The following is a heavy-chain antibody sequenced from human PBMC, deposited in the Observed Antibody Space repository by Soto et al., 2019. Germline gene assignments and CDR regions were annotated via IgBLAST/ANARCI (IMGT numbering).Heavy chain of an antibody. Sequence: QVQLVESGGGVVQPGRSLRLSCAASGFTFSSYGMHWVRQAPGKGLEWVAVISYDGSNKYYADSVKGRFNISRDNSKNTLYLQMNSLRAEDTAVYYCSKSMVRGVITTLGDAFDIWGQGTMVTVSS. D-gene: IGHD3-10*01. V-gene: IGHV3-30*18. CDR1: GFTFSSYG. CDR3: SKSMVRGVITTLGDAFDI. CDR2: ISYDGSNK. J-gene: IGHJ3*02.